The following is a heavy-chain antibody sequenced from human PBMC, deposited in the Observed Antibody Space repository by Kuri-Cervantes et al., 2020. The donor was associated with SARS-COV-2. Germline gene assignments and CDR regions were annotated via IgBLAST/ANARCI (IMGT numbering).Heavy chain of an antibody. CDR3: ARDPY. V-gene: IGHV3-30*04. CDR2: ISYDGSNK. CDR1: GFTFDDYA. Sequence: GGSLRLSCAASGFTFDDYAMHWVRQAPGKGLEWVAVISYDGSNKYYADSVKGRFTISRDNAKNTLYLQMNSLRAEDTAVYYCARDPYWGQGTLVTVSS. J-gene: IGHJ4*02.